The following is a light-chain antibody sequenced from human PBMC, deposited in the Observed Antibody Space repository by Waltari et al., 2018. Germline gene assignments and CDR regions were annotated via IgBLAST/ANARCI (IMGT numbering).Light chain of an antibody. Sequence: DIVMTQSPLSLPVTPGEPASTCCRSSQSLLHGNGYNYLDWYLQKPGPSPQLLIYLGSNRASGVPDRFSGSGSGTDFTLKISRVEAEDVGVYYCMQALQTSWTFGQGTKVEIK. V-gene: IGKV2-28*01. J-gene: IGKJ1*01. CDR1: QSLLHGNGYNY. CDR2: LGS. CDR3: MQALQTSWT.